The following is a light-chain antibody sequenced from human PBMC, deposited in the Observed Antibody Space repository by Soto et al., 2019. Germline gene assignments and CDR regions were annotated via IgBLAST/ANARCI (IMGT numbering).Light chain of an antibody. J-gene: IGLJ1*01. V-gene: IGLV2-14*01. CDR1: SSDVDGNNS. CDR2: DVS. Sequence: QSVLTQPASVSGSPGQSIAISCTGTSSDVDGNNSVSWYQQYPGKAHKLMIHDVSNRPSGVSDRFSGSKSGNTASLTISGLQAEDEADYYCSSWTSSSSYVFGSGTKVTVL. CDR3: SSWTSSSSYV.